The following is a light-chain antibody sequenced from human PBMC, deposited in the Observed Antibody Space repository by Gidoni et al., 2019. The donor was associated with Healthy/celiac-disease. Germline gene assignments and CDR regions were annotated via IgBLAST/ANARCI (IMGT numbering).Light chain of an antibody. Sequence: DIQLTQSPSFLSASVGDRVTITCRASLGISSYLAWYQQKPGKAPKLLIYAASTLQSGVPSRFSDSGSGTEFTLTISSLQPEDFATYYCQQLNSYPPTFGGGTKVEIK. CDR3: QQLNSYPPT. V-gene: IGKV1-9*01. CDR1: LGISSY. CDR2: AAS. J-gene: IGKJ4*01.